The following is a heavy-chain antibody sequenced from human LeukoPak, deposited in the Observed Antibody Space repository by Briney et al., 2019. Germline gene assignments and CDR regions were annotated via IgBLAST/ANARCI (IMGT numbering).Heavy chain of an antibody. CDR3: ASHVQWLGDDAFDI. CDR1: GGSISSGGYY. CDR2: IYHSGST. J-gene: IGHJ3*02. V-gene: IGHV4-30-2*01. D-gene: IGHD6-19*01. Sequence: PSQTLSLTCTVSGGSISSGGYYWSWIRQPPGKGLEWIGYIYHSGSTNYNPSLKSRVTISVDKSKNQFSLKLSSVTAADTAVYYCASHVQWLGDDAFDIWGQGTMVTVSS.